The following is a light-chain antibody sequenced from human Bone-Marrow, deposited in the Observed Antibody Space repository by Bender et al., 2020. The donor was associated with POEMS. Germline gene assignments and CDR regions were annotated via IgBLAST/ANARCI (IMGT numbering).Light chain of an antibody. V-gene: IGLV3-21*04. CDR3: QVWDSSSDQVV. CDR1: KIGGEG. J-gene: IGLJ2*01. CDR2: YDS. Sequence: SYVLTQSPSVSVAPGKTARITCGGNKIGGEGVHWYQQKPGQAPVLVIKYDSDRPSGVPERFSGSKSGNTATLTITTVEAGDEADYYRQVWDSSSDQVVFGGGTRLTVL.